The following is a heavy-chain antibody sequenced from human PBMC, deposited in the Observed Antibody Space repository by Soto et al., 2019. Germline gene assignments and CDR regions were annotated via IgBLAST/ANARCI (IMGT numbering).Heavy chain of an antibody. Sequence: QVQLVQSGAEVKKPGSSVKVSCKASGGTFSRYAIGWVRQAPGQGLEWMGGIIPMFGTPYYAQKFQGRVSISADESTSTAYMELSSLRSEDRAVYYCARQFDYESSGYYYAYWGQGTLVTVSS. CDR2: IIPMFGTP. J-gene: IGHJ4*02. V-gene: IGHV1-69*01. CDR3: ARQFDYESSGYYYAY. D-gene: IGHD3-22*01. CDR1: GGTFSRYA.